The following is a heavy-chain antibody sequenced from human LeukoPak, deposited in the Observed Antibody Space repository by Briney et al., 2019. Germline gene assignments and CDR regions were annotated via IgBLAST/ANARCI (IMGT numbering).Heavy chain of an antibody. D-gene: IGHD3-22*01. Sequence: GGSLRLSCAASGFTFDDYAMHWVRQAPGKGLEWVSGISWNSGSIGYADSVKGRFTISRDNSKNTLYLQMNSLRAEDTAVYYCASDYNYYDSSGYVVWGKGTTVTVSS. CDR2: ISWNSGSI. CDR3: ASDYNYYDSSGYVV. CDR1: GFTFDDYA. J-gene: IGHJ6*04. V-gene: IGHV3-9*01.